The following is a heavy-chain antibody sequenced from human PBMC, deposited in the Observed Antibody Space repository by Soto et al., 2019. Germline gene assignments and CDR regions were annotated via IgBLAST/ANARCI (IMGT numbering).Heavy chain of an antibody. CDR3: ARDVFGGLAANWFDP. V-gene: IGHV4-59*01. Sequence: SETLSLTCTVSGGSISSYYWSWIRQPPGKGLEWIGYIYYSGSTNYNPSLKSRVTISVDTSKNQFSLKLSSVTAADTAVYYCARDVFGGLAANWFDPWGQGTLVTVSS. J-gene: IGHJ5*02. D-gene: IGHD3-3*01. CDR2: IYYSGST. CDR1: GGSISSYY.